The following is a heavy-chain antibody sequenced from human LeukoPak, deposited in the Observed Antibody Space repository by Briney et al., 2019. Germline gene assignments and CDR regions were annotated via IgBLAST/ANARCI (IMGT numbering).Heavy chain of an antibody. CDR1: GFTFSSYA. CDR2: ISYDGSNK. D-gene: IGHD2-8*01. J-gene: IGHJ4*02. Sequence: GRSLRLSCAASGFTFSSYAMHWVRQAPGKGLEWVAVISYDGSNKYYADSVKGRFTISRDNSKNTLYLQMNSLRAEDTAVYYCAREARLKSTNGVPRPELDYWGQGTLVTVSS. V-gene: IGHV3-30-3*01. CDR3: AREARLKSTNGVPRPELDY.